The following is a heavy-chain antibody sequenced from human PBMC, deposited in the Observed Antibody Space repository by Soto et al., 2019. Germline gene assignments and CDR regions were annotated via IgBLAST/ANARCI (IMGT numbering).Heavy chain of an antibody. V-gene: IGHV3-23*01. D-gene: IGHD6-6*01. CDR2: ISGSAAST. Sequence: GGSLRLSCAASGFTFSNYAISWVRQAPGKGLEWVSTISGSAASTYYADSVKGRFTISRDNSKNTLYLQLNSLRAEDTAVYYCAKEVRSIALNWFDPWGQGTLDTVSS. CDR1: GFTFSNYA. J-gene: IGHJ5*02. CDR3: AKEVRSIALNWFDP.